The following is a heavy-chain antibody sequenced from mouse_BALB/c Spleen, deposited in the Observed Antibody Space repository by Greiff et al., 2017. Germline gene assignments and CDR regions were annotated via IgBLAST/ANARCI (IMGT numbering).Heavy chain of an antibody. Sequence: EVKLQESGPGLVKPSQSLSLTCSVTGYSITSGYYRNWIRQFPGNKLEWMGYISYDGSNNYNPSLKNRISITRDTSKNQFFLKLNSVTTEDTATYYCARYGSYAMDYWGQGTSVTVSS. V-gene: IGHV3-6*02. CDR1: GYSITSGYY. CDR3: ARYGSYAMDY. J-gene: IGHJ4*01. CDR2: ISYDGSN. D-gene: IGHD1-1*01.